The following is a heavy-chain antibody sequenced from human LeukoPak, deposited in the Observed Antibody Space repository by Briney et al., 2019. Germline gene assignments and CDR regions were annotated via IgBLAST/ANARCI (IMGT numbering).Heavy chain of an antibody. CDR1: GYTFTSYG. Sequence: GASVKVSCKASGYTFTSYGISWVRQAPGQGLEWMGWISAYNGNTNYAQKLQGRVTMTTDTSTSTAYMELRSLRSDDTAVYYCAREGAIFGPGPYYYMDVWGKGTTVTVSS. CDR2: ISAYNGNT. CDR3: AREGAIFGPGPYYYMDV. V-gene: IGHV1-18*01. D-gene: IGHD3-3*01. J-gene: IGHJ6*03.